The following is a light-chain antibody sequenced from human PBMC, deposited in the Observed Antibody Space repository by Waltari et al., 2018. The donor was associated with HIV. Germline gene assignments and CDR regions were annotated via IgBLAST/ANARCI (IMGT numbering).Light chain of an antibody. CDR1: NLGSKS. CDR3: QVWDSSSDHWV. Sequence: SYVLTQPPSVSAAPGKTARITWDENNLGSKSVCWYQQKPGQAPVLVMYGDRDRPSGIPERLSGSSSGNTATLTISRVEAGDEADYYCQVWDSSSDHWVFGGGTKLSVL. V-gene: IGLV3-21*04. CDR2: GDR. J-gene: IGLJ3*02.